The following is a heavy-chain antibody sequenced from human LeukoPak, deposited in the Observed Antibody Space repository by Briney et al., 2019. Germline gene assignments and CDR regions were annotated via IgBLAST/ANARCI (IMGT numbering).Heavy chain of an antibody. CDR3: ARDLYYYDSSGYDSAFDI. CDR1: GGSISSYY. V-gene: IGHV4-59*01. CDR2: IYYSGST. J-gene: IGHJ3*02. D-gene: IGHD3-22*01. Sequence: PSETLSLTCTVSGGSISSYYWSWIQQPPGKGLEWIGYIYYSGSTNYNPSLKSRVTISVDTSKNQFSLKLSSVTAADTAVYYCARDLYYYDSSGYDSAFDIWGQGTMVTVSS.